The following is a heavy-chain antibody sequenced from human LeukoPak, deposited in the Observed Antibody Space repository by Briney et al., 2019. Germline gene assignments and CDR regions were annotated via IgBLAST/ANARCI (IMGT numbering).Heavy chain of an antibody. V-gene: IGHV3-30*03. CDR2: ISYDGSNK. CDR3: AVAGDAFDI. J-gene: IGHJ3*02. CDR1: GFTFSSDG. D-gene: IGHD6-13*01. Sequence: GGSLRLSCAASGFTFSSDGMHWVRQAPGKGLEWVAVISYDGSNKYYADSVKGRFTISRDNSKNTLYLQMNSLRAEDTAVYYCAVAGDAFDIWGQGTMVTVSS.